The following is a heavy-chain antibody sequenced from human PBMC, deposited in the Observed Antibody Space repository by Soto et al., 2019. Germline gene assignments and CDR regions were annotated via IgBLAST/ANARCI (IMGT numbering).Heavy chain of an antibody. CDR2: IYHSGST. J-gene: IGHJ4*02. Sequence: PSETLSLTCTVSGGSISSDGYYWSWIRQHPGKGLEWIGEIYHSGSTNYNPSLKSRVTISVDKSKNQFSLKLSSVTAADTAVYYCARVKEGGSTHPDYWGQGTLVTVSS. D-gene: IGHD1-26*01. CDR3: ARVKEGGSTHPDY. CDR1: GGSISSDGYY. V-gene: IGHV4-31*03.